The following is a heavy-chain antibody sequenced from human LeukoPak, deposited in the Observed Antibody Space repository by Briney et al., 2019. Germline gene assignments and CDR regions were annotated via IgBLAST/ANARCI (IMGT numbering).Heavy chain of an antibody. CDR2: IFSDGTT. CDR1: GFTFSSYG. Sequence: GGSLRLSCAASGFTFSSYGMHWVRQAPGKGLEWVSIIFSDGTTHYADSVKGRFTISRGNSNNTLYLQMTSLRGEDTAVYYCARDSILSSVAVTGSDYYYGMDVWGQGTTVTVSS. D-gene: IGHD6-19*01. V-gene: IGHV3-66*01. J-gene: IGHJ6*02. CDR3: ARDSILSSVAVTGSDYYYGMDV.